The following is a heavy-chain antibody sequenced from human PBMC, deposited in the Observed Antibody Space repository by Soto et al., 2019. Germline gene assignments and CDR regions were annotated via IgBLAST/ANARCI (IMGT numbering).Heavy chain of an antibody. D-gene: IGHD2-21*01. CDR3: ARGCFFSIPYYYYGFDV. V-gene: IGHV3-13*01. CDR2: IGTAGDT. J-gene: IGHJ6*02. Sequence: GGSLRLSCAASGFTFSSYDMHWVRQATGKGLEWVSAIGTAGDTYYPGSVKGRFTISRENAKNSLYLQMNSLGAQDTALYYWARGCFFSIPYYYYGFDVWGQGTTVTVSS. CDR1: GFTFSSYD.